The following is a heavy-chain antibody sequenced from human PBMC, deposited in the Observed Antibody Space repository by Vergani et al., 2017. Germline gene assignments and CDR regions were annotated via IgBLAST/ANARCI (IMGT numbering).Heavy chain of an antibody. CDR2: IKSDGSIT. Sequence: DVHLAESGGGFFQPGGPLRLPCSASGFSFNSYWMHWVRQVPGKGLLWVSRIKSDGSITANADSVKGRFTISRDYAQNTLYLQMNSLRVEDTGVYYCARARCIETCYMSNWLDSWGQGTLVTVSS. CDR1: GFSFNSYW. J-gene: IGHJ5*01. D-gene: IGHD3-9*01. V-gene: IGHV3-74*03. CDR3: ARARCIETCYMSNWLDS.